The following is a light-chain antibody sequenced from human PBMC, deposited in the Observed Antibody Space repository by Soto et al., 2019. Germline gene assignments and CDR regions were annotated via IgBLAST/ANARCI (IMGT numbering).Light chain of an antibody. Sequence: QSVLTPPPSVSGAPGQRVTISCTGSSSNIGAGYDVHWYQQVPGTAPKLLNTDNNNRPSGVPDRFSGSNSGTSASLAITGLQAEDEADYHCQSYDSSLSGSVFGGGTKLTVL. CDR3: QSYDSSLSGSV. V-gene: IGLV1-40*01. CDR2: DNN. J-gene: IGLJ2*01. CDR1: SSNIGAGYD.